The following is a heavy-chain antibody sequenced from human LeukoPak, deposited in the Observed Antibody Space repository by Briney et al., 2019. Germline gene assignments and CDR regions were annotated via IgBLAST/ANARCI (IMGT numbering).Heavy chain of an antibody. CDR3: ARDQEGITMVRGVPLDYYYYGMDV. Sequence: ASVKVSCTTSGYNFPSYAVYWVRLDPGQRREWIGWINAGNGNTKYSQKFQGRVTITRDTSASTAYMELSSLRSEDTAVYYCARDQEGITMVRGVPLDYYYYGMDVWGQGTTVTVSS. D-gene: IGHD3-10*01. V-gene: IGHV1-3*01. CDR1: GYNFPSYA. J-gene: IGHJ6*02. CDR2: INAGNGNT.